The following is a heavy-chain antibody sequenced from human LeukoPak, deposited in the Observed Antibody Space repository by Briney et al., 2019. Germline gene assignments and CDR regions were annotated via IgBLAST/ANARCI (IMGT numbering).Heavy chain of an antibody. CDR1: GFTFSSYA. V-gene: IGHV3-30*14. CDR2: ISYDGSNK. Sequence: GGSLRLSCAASGFTFSSYAMHWVRQAPGKGLEWVAVISYDGSNKYYADSVKGRFTISRHNSKNTLYLQMNSLRAEDTAVYYCARASGKDGMDVWGQGTTVTVSS. CDR3: ARASGKDGMDV. J-gene: IGHJ6*02. D-gene: IGHD4-23*01.